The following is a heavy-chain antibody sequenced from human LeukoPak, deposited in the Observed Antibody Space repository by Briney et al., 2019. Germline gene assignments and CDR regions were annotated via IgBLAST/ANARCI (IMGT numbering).Heavy chain of an antibody. CDR1: GGTFSSYA. CDR3: ASPLPKPTHRTSRLDP. J-gene: IGHJ5*02. D-gene: IGHD1-14*01. CDR2: IIPVVGIT. V-gene: IGHV1-69*04. Sequence: SVKVSCKASGGTFSSYAISWVRQAPGQGLGWMGRIIPVVGITNYAQKFQDRVRITVDTSTTTVYMELSSLRPEDTAVYFCASPLPKPTHRTSRLDPWGQGTLVIVSS.